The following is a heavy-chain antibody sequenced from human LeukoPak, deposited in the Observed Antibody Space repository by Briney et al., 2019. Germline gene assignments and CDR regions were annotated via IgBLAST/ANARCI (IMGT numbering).Heavy chain of an antibody. CDR2: ISYDGSAK. V-gene: IGHV3-30*03. D-gene: IGHD5-18*01. Sequence: GGSLRLSCAASTFTFSTYGMHWVRQAPGKGLEWVAVISYDGSAKFYADSLKGRFTISRDNPRNTLFLEINSLRTDDTAVYYCARDLSGVTGYTYGRGIDYWGQGTLVTVSS. J-gene: IGHJ4*02. CDR3: ARDLSGVTGYTYGRGIDY. CDR1: TFTFSTYG.